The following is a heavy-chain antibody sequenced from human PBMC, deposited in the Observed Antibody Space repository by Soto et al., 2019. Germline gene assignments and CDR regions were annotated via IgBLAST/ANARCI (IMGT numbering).Heavy chain of an antibody. CDR2: MYFGGSF. V-gene: IGHV4-59*02. CDR1: GASVSNGY. D-gene: IGHD3-22*01. CDR3: ARSYYDSTGFAVDP. J-gene: IGHJ5*02. Sequence: QMQLQASGPGLVKPSETLSLTCNVSGASVSNGYWSWIRQPPGKGLEWIGFMYFGGSFNYNPTLTGRATIEVETSKNQSSMKLTSVTSSDTAVYYCARSYYDSTGFAVDPWGQGTLVTVSS.